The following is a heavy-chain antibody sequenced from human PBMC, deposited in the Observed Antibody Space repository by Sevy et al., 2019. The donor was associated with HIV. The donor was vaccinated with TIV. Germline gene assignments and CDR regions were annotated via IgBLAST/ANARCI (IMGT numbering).Heavy chain of an antibody. Sequence: GGSLRLSCAASGFTFSRYWMHWVRQAPGKGLVWVSLITSDGNSTAYADSVKGRFTISRDNAKSTLYLQMNSLRAEDTAVYFCVRDRAGNGYDTDYWGQGNLVTVSS. V-gene: IGHV3-74*01. CDR3: VRDRAGNGYDTDY. CDR1: GFTFSRYW. CDR2: ITSDGNST. J-gene: IGHJ4*02. D-gene: IGHD5-12*01.